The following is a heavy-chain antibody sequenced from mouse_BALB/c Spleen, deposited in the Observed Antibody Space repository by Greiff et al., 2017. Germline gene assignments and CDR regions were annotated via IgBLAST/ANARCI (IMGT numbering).Heavy chain of an antibody. CDR1: GFTFSSFG. CDR2: ISSGSSTS. Sequence: DVKLVESGGGLVQPGGSRKLSCAASGFTFSSFGMHWVRQAPEKGLEWVAYISSGSSTSYYADTVKGRFTISRDNPKNTLFLQMTSLRSEDTAMYYCARDGSSYRGYFDYWGQGTTLTVSS. J-gene: IGHJ2*01. D-gene: IGHD1-1*01. V-gene: IGHV5-17*02. CDR3: ARDGSSYRGYFDY.